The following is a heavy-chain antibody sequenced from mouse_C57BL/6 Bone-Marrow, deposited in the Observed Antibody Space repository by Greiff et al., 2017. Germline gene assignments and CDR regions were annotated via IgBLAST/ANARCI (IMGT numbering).Heavy chain of an antibody. CDR2: FHPYNDDT. D-gene: IGHD1-1*01. Sequence: VQVVESGAELVKPGASVKMSCKASGYTFTTYPIEWMKQNHGKSLEWIGNFHPYNDDTKYNEKFKGKATLTVEKSSSTVYLELSRLTSDDSAVXYCARSEITTVAPCAYWGQGTLVTVSA. J-gene: IGHJ3*01. V-gene: IGHV1-47*01. CDR1: GYTFTTYP. CDR3: ARSEITTVAPCAY.